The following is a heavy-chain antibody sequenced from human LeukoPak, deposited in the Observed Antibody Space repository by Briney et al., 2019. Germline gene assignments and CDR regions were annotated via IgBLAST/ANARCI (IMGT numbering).Heavy chain of an antibody. Sequence: ASVKVSCKASGGTFSSYAISWVRQAPGQGLEWMGGIIPIFGTANYAQKFQGRVTITTDESTSTAYMELSSLRSEDTAVYYCARGAGSTTVVTLYAFDIWGQGTMVTVSS. CDR1: GGTFSSYA. CDR2: IIPIFGTA. V-gene: IGHV1-69*05. D-gene: IGHD4-23*01. J-gene: IGHJ3*02. CDR3: ARGAGSTTVVTLYAFDI.